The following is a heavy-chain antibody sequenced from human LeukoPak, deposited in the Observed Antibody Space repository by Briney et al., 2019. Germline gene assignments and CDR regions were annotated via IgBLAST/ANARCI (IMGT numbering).Heavy chain of an antibody. CDR2: ISSFGGRT. Sequence: GGSLRLSCAASGFTFSSYAMHWVRQAPGKGLEWVSGISSFGGRTYYADSVKGRFTISRDNSKNTLYLQMSSLRADDTAVYYCAGAGVAGQVIDYWGQGTLVTVSS. D-gene: IGHD6-19*01. J-gene: IGHJ4*02. CDR3: AGAGVAGQVIDY. V-gene: IGHV3-23*01. CDR1: GFTFSSYA.